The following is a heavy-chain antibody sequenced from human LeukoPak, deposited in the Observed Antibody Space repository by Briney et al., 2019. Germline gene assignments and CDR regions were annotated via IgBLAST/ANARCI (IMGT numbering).Heavy chain of an antibody. Sequence: PSETLSLTCAVYGGSFSGYYWSWIRQPPGKGLEWIGEINHSGSTNYDPSLKSRVTISVDTSKNQFSLKLSSVTAADTAVYYCARGASSGYYFTIDYWGQGTLVTVSS. V-gene: IGHV4-34*01. CDR1: GGSFSGYY. D-gene: IGHD3-22*01. CDR2: INHSGST. CDR3: ARGASSGYYFTIDY. J-gene: IGHJ4*02.